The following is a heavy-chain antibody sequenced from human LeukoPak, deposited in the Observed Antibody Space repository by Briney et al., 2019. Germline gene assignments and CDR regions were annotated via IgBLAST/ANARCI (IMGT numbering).Heavy chain of an antibody. V-gene: IGHV3-30*04. D-gene: IGHD3-9*01. J-gene: IGHJ4*02. CDR1: GFTFSTYT. Sequence: GGSLRLSCAASGFTFSTYTMHWVRQAPGKGLEWVAFISYDGSNKFYADSVKGRFTISRDNSKNRLYLQMSSLRGEDTAICYCARDILTGYSTPNFDYWGQGTLVTVSS. CDR3: ARDILTGYSTPNFDY. CDR2: ISYDGSNK.